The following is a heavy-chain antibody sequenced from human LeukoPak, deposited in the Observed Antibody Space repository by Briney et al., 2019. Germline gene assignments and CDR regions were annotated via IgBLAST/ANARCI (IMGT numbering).Heavy chain of an antibody. Sequence: SETLSLTCTVSGYSISSGYYWGWIRQPPGKGLEWIGSIYHSGSTYYNPSLKSRVTISVDTSKNQFSLKLSSVTAADTAVYYCAREEYDYVWGSYRSSGGFDYWGQGTLVTVSS. D-gene: IGHD3-16*02. J-gene: IGHJ4*02. V-gene: IGHV4-38-2*02. CDR1: GYSISSGYY. CDR3: AREEYDYVWGSYRSSGGFDY. CDR2: IYHSGST.